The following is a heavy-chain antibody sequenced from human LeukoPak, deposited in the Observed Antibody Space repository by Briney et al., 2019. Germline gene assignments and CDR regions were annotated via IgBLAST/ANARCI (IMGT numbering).Heavy chain of an antibody. V-gene: IGHV4-61*02. CDR2: IYTSGST. J-gene: IGHJ4*02. Sequence: SETLSLTCTVSGGSISSGSYYWSWIRQPAGKGLEWIGRIYTSGSTNYNPSLKSRVTISVDTSKNQFSLKLSSVTAADTAVYYCARGSSGVDYWGQGTLVTVSS. CDR1: GGSISSGSYY. D-gene: IGHD6-19*01. CDR3: ARGSSGVDY.